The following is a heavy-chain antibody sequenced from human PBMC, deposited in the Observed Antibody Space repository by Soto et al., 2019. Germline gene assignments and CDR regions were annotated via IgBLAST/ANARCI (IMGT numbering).Heavy chain of an antibody. J-gene: IGHJ4*02. CDR1: GFTFSSSG. CDR3: AKGWDRGVYSYGSDY. CDR2: ISYDGSNK. V-gene: IGHV3-30*18. D-gene: IGHD5-18*01. Sequence: QVQLVESGGGVVQPGRSLRLSCAASGFTFSSSGMHWVRQAPGKVLEWVAVISYDGSNKYYADSVKGRFTISRDNSKNTLYLQMNSLRDEDTAVYYCAKGWDRGVYSYGSDYWGQGTLVTVSS.